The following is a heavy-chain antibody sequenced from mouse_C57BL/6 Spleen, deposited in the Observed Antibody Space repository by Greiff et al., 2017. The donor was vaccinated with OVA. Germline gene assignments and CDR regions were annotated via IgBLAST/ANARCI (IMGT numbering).Heavy chain of an antibody. CDR3: ARRLYYDYHCYAMDY. D-gene: IGHD2-4*01. Sequence: QVQLQQSGAELARPGASVKLSCKASGYTFTSYGISWVKQRTGQGLEWIGEIYPRSGNTYYNEKFKGKATLTADKSSSTAYMELRSLTSEDSAVYVCARRLYYDYHCYAMDYWGQGTSVTVSS. V-gene: IGHV1-81*01. CDR1: GYTFTSYG. J-gene: IGHJ4*01. CDR2: IYPRSGNT.